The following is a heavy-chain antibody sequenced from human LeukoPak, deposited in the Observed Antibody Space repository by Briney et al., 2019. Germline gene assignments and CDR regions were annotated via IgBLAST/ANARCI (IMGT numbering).Heavy chain of an antibody. D-gene: IGHD6-6*01. V-gene: IGHV1-2*06. J-gene: IGHJ4*02. CDR1: GYTFTGYY. Sequence: ASXKVSCKASGYTFTGYYMHWVRQAPGQGLEWMGQINPNSGGTNYAQKFQGRVTMTRDTSISTAYMELSRLRSDDTAVYYCARSPSPGGGSSRYWGQGTLVTVSS. CDR2: INPNSGGT. CDR3: ARSPSPGGGSSRY.